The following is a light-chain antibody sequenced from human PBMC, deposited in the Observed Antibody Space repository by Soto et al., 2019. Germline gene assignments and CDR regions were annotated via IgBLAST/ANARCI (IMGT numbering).Light chain of an antibody. Sequence: DIQMTQSPSSLSASVGDRVTITCRASQTISNYLNWYQQKPGKAPKLLIYTASSLQSGVHTRFSGSGSGTDYTLTISSLQPEDFATYYCQQSYSTPQTFGQGTRLEIK. V-gene: IGKV1-39*01. CDR1: QTISNY. J-gene: IGKJ2*01. CDR3: QQSYSTPQT. CDR2: TAS.